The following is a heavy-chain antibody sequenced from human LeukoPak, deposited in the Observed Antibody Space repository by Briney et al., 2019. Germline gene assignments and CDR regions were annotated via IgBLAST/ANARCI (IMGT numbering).Heavy chain of an antibody. J-gene: IGHJ4*02. Sequence: GGSLRLSCAASGFTFSSYAMHWVRQAPGKGLEWVAVISYDGSNKYYADSVKGRFTISRDNSKNTLYLQMNSLRAEDTAVYYCARDNVLSGYYDSSGSLGYFVYWGQGTLVTVSS. D-gene: IGHD3-22*01. CDR3: ARDNVLSGYYDSSGSLGYFVY. V-gene: IGHV3-30-3*01. CDR1: GFTFSSYA. CDR2: ISYDGSNK.